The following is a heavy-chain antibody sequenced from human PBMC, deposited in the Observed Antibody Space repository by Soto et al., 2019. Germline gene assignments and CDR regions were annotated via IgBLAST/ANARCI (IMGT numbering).Heavy chain of an antibody. V-gene: IGHV4-39*01. J-gene: IGHJ6*02. CDR2: FYYSGST. D-gene: IGHD2-2*03. Sequence: PSETLSLTCSVSGAAISSTRYYWGWIRRPPGKGLEWIGSFYYSGSTYYNPSLQSRVTISVDTSKNQFSLKLNFVTAADTAVYYCARHKPNSDSWIYYGMDVWGQGTTVT. CDR1: GAAISSTRYY. CDR3: ARHKPNSDSWIYYGMDV.